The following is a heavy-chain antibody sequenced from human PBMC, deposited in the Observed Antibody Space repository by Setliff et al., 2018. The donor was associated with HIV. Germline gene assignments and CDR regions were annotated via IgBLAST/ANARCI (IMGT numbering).Heavy chain of an antibody. CDR3: VRASLPGNHVFFDY. V-gene: IGHV4-61*05. Sequence: PSETLSLTCTVSSASISSHYSSHYWTWIRQSPGKGLEWIGYIYYSGSTSYNPSLKSRVTISLDTSKNQFSLILNSVTAADTAIYYCVRASLPGNHVFFDYWGQGRLVTVSS. J-gene: IGHJ4*02. CDR2: IYYSGST. CDR1: SASISSHYSSHY.